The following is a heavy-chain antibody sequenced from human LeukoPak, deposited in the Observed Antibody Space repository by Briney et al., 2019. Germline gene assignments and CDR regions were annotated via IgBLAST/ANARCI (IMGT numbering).Heavy chain of an antibody. J-gene: IGHJ4*02. V-gene: IGHV3-30-3*01. CDR3: ARDPGYYYDSSGYSDY. CDR2: ISYDGSNK. D-gene: IGHD3-22*01. CDR1: GFTFSSYA. Sequence: GGSLRLSCAASGFTFSSYAMHWVRQAPGKGLEWVAVISYDGSNKYYADSVKGRFTISRDNSKNTLYLQMNSLRAEDTAAYYCARDPGYYYDSSGYSDYWGQGTLVTVSS.